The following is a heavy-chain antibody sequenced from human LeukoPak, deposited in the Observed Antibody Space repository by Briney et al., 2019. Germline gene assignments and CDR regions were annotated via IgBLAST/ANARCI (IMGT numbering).Heavy chain of an antibody. CDR1: GYSIDSPYY. V-gene: IGHV2-5*02. CDR3: AHRLSSSSPYVYYFDY. Sequence: TLSLTCSVSGYSIDSPYYWAWIRQPPGKGLEWIALIYWDDDKRYSPSLKSRLTITKDTSKNQVVLTMTNMDPVDTATYYCAHRLSSSSPYVYYFDYWGQGTLVTVSS. CDR2: IYWDDDK. D-gene: IGHD6-6*01. J-gene: IGHJ4*02.